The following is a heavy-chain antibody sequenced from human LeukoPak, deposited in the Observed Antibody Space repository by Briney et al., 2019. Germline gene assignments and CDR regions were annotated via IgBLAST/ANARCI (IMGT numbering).Heavy chain of an antibody. J-gene: IGHJ4*02. Sequence: PGGSLRLSCAASGFTFSIYWMSWVRQAPGKGLEWVANIKQDGSEKYYVDSVKGRFTISRDNAKNSLDLQMNSLRAEDTAVYYCARDLVHDSSGYYYWGQGTLVTVSS. CDR2: IKQDGSEK. CDR3: ARDLVHDSSGYYY. CDR1: GFTFSIYW. V-gene: IGHV3-7*01. D-gene: IGHD3-22*01.